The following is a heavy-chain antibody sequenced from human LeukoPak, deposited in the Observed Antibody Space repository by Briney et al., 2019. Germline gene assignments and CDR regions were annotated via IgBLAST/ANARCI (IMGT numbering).Heavy chain of an antibody. CDR3: VKVRRHYDSSGYYDY. V-gene: IGHV3-23*01. J-gene: IGHJ4*02. D-gene: IGHD3-22*01. CDR2: ISGSGGST. CDR1: GFTFSSYA. Sequence: GGSLRLSCAASGFTFSSYAMSWVRQAPGKGLEWVSAISGSGGSTYYADSVKGRFTISRDNSKNTLYLQMSSLRAEDTAVYYCVKVRRHYDSSGYYDYWGQGTLVTVSS.